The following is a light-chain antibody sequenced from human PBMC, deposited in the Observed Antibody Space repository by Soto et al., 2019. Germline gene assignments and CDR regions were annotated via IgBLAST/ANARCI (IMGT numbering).Light chain of an antibody. Sequence: DIQVTQSPSSLSASVGDRVTITCRASQSISRYLNWYRQKPGRAPNLLIYAASNLQSGVPSRFSGSGSRTDFTLTISSLQPGDFATYSCHQSYSAPWTFGQGTKVEIK. CDR1: QSISRY. CDR3: HQSYSAPWT. CDR2: AAS. V-gene: IGKV1-39*01. J-gene: IGKJ1*01.